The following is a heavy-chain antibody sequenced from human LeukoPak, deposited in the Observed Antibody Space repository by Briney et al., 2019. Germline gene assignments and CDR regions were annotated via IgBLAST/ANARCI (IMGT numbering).Heavy chain of an antibody. Sequence: ASVKVSCKASGHTFTSYGISWVRQAPGQGLEWMGWISAYNGNTNYAQKLQGRVTMTTDTSTSTAYMELRSLRSDDTAVYYCASVLRYFDWPTRFDPWGQGTLVTVSS. V-gene: IGHV1-18*01. J-gene: IGHJ5*02. D-gene: IGHD3-9*01. CDR3: ASVLRYFDWPTRFDP. CDR1: GHTFTSYG. CDR2: ISAYNGNT.